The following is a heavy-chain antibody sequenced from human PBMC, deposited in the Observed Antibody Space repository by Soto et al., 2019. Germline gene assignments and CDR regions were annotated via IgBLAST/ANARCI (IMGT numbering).Heavy chain of an antibody. Sequence: QVQLVQSGAEVKKPGASVKVSCKASGYTFTSYDINWVRQATGQGLEWMGWMNPNSGNTGYAQKFQGXXTXTXXSSISTAYMELSSLRSEDTAVYYCAQEVGSRRLAYWGQGTLVTVSS. CDR3: AQEVGSRRLAY. CDR2: MNPNSGNT. J-gene: IGHJ4*02. V-gene: IGHV1-8*01. D-gene: IGHD1-26*01. CDR1: GYTFTSYD.